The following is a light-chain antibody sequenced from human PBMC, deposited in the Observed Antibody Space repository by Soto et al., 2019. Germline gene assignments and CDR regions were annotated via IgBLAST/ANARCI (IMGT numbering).Light chain of an antibody. CDR3: QQSYSIPPT. Sequence: DIQKTQSPSSLSASVRDRVTITCRASQSISSYLNWYRQKPGKAPELLIYAASSLQSWVRSRFSGSGSGTDFTLTISSLQPEDFATYYCQQSYSIPPTFGTGTKVDIK. CDR1: QSISSY. J-gene: IGKJ3*01. CDR2: AAS. V-gene: IGKV1-39*01.